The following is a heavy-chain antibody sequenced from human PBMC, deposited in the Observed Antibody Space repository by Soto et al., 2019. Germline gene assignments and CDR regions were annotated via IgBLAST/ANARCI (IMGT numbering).Heavy chain of an antibody. Sequence: QVQLVQSGAEVKKPGSSVKVSCKASGGTFSSYAISWVRQAPGQGLEWMGGIIPIFGTANYAQKFQGRVTITADESTSTAYMELSSLGSEGTAVYYCARGGGDDYVWGSYRSRDYYGMDVWGQGTTVTVSS. J-gene: IGHJ6*02. CDR2: IIPIFGTA. D-gene: IGHD3-16*02. CDR1: GGTFSSYA. V-gene: IGHV1-69*01. CDR3: ARGGGDDYVWGSYRSRDYYGMDV.